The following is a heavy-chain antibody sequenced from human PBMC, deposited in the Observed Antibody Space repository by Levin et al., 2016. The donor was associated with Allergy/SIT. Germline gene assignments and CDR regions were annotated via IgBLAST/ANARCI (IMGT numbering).Heavy chain of an antibody. CDR2: IYYSGST. D-gene: IGHD3-10*01. Sequence: WIRQPPGKGLEWIGYIYYSGSTYYNPSLKSRVTISVDTSKNQFSLKLSSVTAADTAVYYCARAEVWFGELMPYFDYWGQGTLVTVSS. J-gene: IGHJ4*02. V-gene: IGHV4-31*02. CDR3: ARAEVWFGELMPYFDY.